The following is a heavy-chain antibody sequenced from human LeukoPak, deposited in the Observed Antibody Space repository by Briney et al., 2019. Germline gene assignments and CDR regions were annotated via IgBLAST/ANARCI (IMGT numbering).Heavy chain of an antibody. CDR3: ARDNGWYDAFDI. V-gene: IGHV4-59*01. D-gene: IGHD6-19*01. CDR1: GGSISSYY. Sequence: SETLPLTSTVSGGSISSYYWSWIRQPPGKGLEWIGYIYYSGSTIYNPSLNSRVTISVDTSKNQFSLKLSSVTAADTAVYYCARDNGWYDAFDIWGESPIDPVSS. J-gene: IGHJ3*02. CDR2: IYYSGST.